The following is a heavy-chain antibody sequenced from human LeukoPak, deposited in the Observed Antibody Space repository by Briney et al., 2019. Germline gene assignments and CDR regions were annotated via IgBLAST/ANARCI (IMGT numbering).Heavy chain of an antibody. CDR2: INPNSGNT. J-gene: IGHJ4*02. CDR1: GGTFSSYA. CDR3: ARVRYRLAETYIDY. D-gene: IGHD3-16*01. V-gene: IGHV1-2*02. Sequence: ASVKVSCKASGGTFSSYAISWVRQAPGQGLEWMGWINPNSGNTNYAQKFQGRVTMTRDTSISTAYMELSRLRSDDTAVYYCARVRYRLAETYIDYWGQGTLVTVSS.